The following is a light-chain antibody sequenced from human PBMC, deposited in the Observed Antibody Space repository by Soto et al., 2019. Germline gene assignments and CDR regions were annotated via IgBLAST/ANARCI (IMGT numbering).Light chain of an antibody. CDR1: KLGSKY. V-gene: IGLV3-1*01. CDR2: QDY. Sequence: SYALTQPPSVYVYPGQTARITCSGDKLGSKYTCWYQQKPGQSPVLVIYQDYKRPSGIPERFAGANSGNTATLTISGTQSMDEADYYCQAWERSTVVFGGGTNVTVL. CDR3: QAWERSTVV. J-gene: IGLJ2*01.